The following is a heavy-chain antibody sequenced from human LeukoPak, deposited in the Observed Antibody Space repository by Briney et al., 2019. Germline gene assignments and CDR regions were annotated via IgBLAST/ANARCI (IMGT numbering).Heavy chain of an antibody. J-gene: IGHJ3*02. Sequence: SETLSLTCTVSGGSISSSSYYWGWIRQPPGKGLEWIGSIYYSGSTYYNPSLKSRVTVSADTSKNQFSLKLSSVTAADTAVYYCASPQGRGFSNRAFDIWGQGTMVTVSS. CDR3: ASPQGRGFSNRAFDI. D-gene: IGHD2/OR15-2a*01. V-gene: IGHV4-39*01. CDR1: GGSISSSSYY. CDR2: IYYSGST.